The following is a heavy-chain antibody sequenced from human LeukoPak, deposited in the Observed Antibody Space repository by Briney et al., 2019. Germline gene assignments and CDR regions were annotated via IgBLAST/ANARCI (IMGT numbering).Heavy chain of an antibody. CDR3: ARVAHTPKQPVFDY. Sequence: PGGSLRLSCAASGFTFSSYWMSWVRQAPGKGLEWVANIKQDGSEEYYVDSVKGRFTISRDNAKNSLYLQMNSLRAEDTAVYYCARVAHTPKQPVFDYWGQGTLVTVSS. D-gene: IGHD6-6*01. V-gene: IGHV3-7*01. J-gene: IGHJ4*02. CDR1: GFTFSSYW. CDR2: IKQDGSEE.